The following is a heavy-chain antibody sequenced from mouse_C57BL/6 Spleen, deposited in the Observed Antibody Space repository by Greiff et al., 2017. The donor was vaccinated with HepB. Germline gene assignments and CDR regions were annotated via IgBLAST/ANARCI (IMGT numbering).Heavy chain of an antibody. CDR3: ADDSGYAMDY. J-gene: IGHJ4*01. V-gene: IGHV1-81*01. CDR1: GYTFTSYG. CDR2: IYPRSGNT. D-gene: IGHD3-2*02. Sequence: QVQLQQSGAELARPGASVKLSCKASGYTFTSYGISWVKQRTGQGLEWIGEIYPRSGNTYYNEKFKGKATVTTDKTSSTAYMKLRSLTSEDSAVYFSADDSGYAMDYWGQGTSVTVSS.